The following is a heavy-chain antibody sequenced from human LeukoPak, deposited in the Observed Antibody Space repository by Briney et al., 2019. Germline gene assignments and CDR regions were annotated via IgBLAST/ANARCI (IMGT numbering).Heavy chain of an antibody. D-gene: IGHD1-1*01. CDR3: ATYINWVAGDV. J-gene: IGHJ6*02. CDR1: GFTFSESW. CDR2: INHEGGGI. V-gene: IGHV3-7*01. Sequence: GSLRLSCAASGFTFSESWMTWVRQVPGQGLEWVAHINHEGGGIQYVDSVKGRFTISRDNAKGSVYLQMNSLRAEDTAIYHCATYINWVAGDVWGQGTTVIVSS.